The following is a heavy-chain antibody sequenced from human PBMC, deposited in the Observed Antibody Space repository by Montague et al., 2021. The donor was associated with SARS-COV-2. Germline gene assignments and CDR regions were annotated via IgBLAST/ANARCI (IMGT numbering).Heavy chain of an antibody. J-gene: IGHJ5*02. Sequence: TLSLTCTVSGGSISSGSYYWSWIRQPAGKGLEWIGRIYTSGSTNYNPSLKSRVTISVDTSKNQFSLKLSSVTAADTAVYYCARGCSGGSCYPNPFSAWGQGTLVTVSS. D-gene: IGHD2-15*01. CDR3: ARGCSGGSCYPNPFSA. CDR1: GGSISSGSYY. CDR2: IYTSGST. V-gene: IGHV4-61*02.